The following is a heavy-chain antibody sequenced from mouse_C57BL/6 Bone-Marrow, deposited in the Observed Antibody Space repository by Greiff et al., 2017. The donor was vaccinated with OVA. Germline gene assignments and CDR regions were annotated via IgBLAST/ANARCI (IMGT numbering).Heavy chain of an antibody. D-gene: IGHD1-1*01. CDR3: AREDRITTVEDYAMDY. V-gene: IGHV1-76*01. CDR1: GYTFTDYY. CDR2: IYPGSGNT. Sequence: QVQLQQSGAELVRPGASVKLSCKASGYTFTDYYINWVKQRPGQGLEWIARIYPGSGNTYYNEKFKGKATLTAEKSSSTAYMQLSSLTSEDSAVYFCAREDRITTVEDYAMDYWGQGTSVTVSS. J-gene: IGHJ4*01.